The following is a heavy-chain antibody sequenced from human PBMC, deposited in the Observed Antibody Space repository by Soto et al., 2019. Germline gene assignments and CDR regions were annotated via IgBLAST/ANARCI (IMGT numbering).Heavy chain of an antibody. CDR2: IYYSGST. V-gene: IGHV4-31*03. CDR1: GGSISSGGYY. CDR3: ARDVETLRKQGILGY. D-gene: IGHD6-13*01. J-gene: IGHJ4*02. Sequence: SETLSLTCTVSGGSISSGGYYWSWIRQHPGKGLEWIGYIYYSGSTYYNPSLKSRVTISVDTSKNQFSLKLSSVTAADTAVYYCARDVETLRKQGILGYWGQGTLVIVSS.